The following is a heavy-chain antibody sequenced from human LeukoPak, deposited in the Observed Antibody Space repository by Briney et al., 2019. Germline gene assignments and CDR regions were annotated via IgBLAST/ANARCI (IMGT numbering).Heavy chain of an antibody. CDR1: GFTVSTNP. D-gene: IGHD2-15*01. CDR3: SRRAGEYSHPYDY. J-gene: IGHJ4*02. Sequence: GGSLRLSCTVPGFTVSTNPWSWVRQAPGKGLEWVSFIYSGGDTHYSDSVKGRFTISRDNSKNTLYLQMNSLRAEDTAIYYCSRRAGEYSHPYDYWGQGTLVTVSS. V-gene: IGHV3-53*01. CDR2: IYSGGDT.